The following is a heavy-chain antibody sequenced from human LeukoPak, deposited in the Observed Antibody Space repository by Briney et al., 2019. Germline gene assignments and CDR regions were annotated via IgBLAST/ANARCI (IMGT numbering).Heavy chain of an antibody. CDR2: INHSGST. J-gene: IGHJ4*02. CDR3: ARDRRDGYTFDY. Sequence: SETLSLTCAVYGGSFSGYYWSWIRQPPGKGLEWIGEINHSGSTNYNPSLKSRVTISVDTSKNQFSLKLSSVTAADTAVYYCARDRRDGYTFDYWGQGTLVTVSS. D-gene: IGHD5-24*01. V-gene: IGHV4-34*01. CDR1: GGSFSGYY.